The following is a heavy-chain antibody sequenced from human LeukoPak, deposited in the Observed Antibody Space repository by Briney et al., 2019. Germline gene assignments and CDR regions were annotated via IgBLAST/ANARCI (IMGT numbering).Heavy chain of an antibody. Sequence: SETLSLTCTVSGGSISSYYWSWIRQPPGKGLEWIGYIYYSGSTNYNPSLKSRVTISVDTSKNQFSLKLSSVTAADTAVYYCARIELGYCSGGSCRDAFDIWGQGTMVTVSS. D-gene: IGHD2-15*01. V-gene: IGHV4-59*01. J-gene: IGHJ3*02. CDR2: IYYSGST. CDR1: GGSISSYY. CDR3: ARIELGYCSGGSCRDAFDI.